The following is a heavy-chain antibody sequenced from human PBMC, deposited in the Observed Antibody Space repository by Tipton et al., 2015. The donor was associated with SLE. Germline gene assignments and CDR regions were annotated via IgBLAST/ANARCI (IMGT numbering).Heavy chain of an antibody. CDR1: GGPVTSGGYF. J-gene: IGHJ4*02. V-gene: IGHV4-31*03. Sequence: TLSLTCTVSGGPVTSGGYFWSWIRQHPGKGLEWIGYMYYSGDTYYNPSLKCRVTISVDTSGRQLSLRLTSVTAADTAVYFCARDVAGTADYWGQGTRVTVSA. D-gene: IGHD1-26*01. CDR3: ARDVAGTADY. CDR2: MYYSGDT.